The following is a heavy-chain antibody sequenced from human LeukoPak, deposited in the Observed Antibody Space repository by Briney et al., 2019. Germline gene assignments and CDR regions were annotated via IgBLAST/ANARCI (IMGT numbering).Heavy chain of an antibody. CDR3: AGSQSRCSSTSCSDY. D-gene: IGHD2-2*01. V-gene: IGHV4-59*08. CDR1: GGSISSYY. J-gene: IGHJ4*02. CDR2: IYYSGST. Sequence: PSETLSLTCTASGGSISSYYWSWIRQPPGKGLEWIGYIYYSGSTNYNPSLKSRVTISVDTSKNQFSLKLSSVTAADTAVYYCAGSQSRCSSTSCSDYWGQGTLVTVSS.